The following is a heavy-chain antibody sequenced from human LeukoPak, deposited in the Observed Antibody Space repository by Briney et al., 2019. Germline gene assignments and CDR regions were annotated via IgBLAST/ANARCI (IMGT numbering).Heavy chain of an antibody. CDR2: IYYSGNT. J-gene: IGHJ4*02. V-gene: IGHV4-39*07. D-gene: IGHD3-16*02. CDR1: GGSISGSSYY. Sequence: SETLSLTCTVSGGSISGSSYYWGWIRQPPGKGLEWIGSIYYSGNTYYNPSLKSRVTISVDASKNQFSLKLSSVTAADTAVYYCARIYVWGSYRSFFDYWGQGTLVTVSS. CDR3: ARIYVWGSYRSFFDY.